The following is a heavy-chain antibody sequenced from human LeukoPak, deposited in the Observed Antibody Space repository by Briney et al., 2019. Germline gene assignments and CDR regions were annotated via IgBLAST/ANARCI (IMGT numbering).Heavy chain of an antibody. CDR1: GGTFSSYA. D-gene: IGHD6-19*01. Sequence: ASVKVSCKASGGTFSSYAISWVRQAPGQGLEWMGGIIPIFGTANYAQKFQGRVTITADESASTAYMELSSLRSDDTAVYYCAVAVAGTVRSFVYWGQGTLVTVSS. CDR2: IIPIFGTA. J-gene: IGHJ4*02. CDR3: AVAVAGTVRSFVY. V-gene: IGHV1-69*13.